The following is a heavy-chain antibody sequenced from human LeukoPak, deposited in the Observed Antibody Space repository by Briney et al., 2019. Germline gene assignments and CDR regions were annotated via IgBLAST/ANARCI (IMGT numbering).Heavy chain of an antibody. CDR1: GFTFSDYY. Sequence: GGSLRLSCAASGFTFSDYYMSWIRQAPGKGLEWVSYISSSGSTIYYADSVKGRFTISRDNAKNSLYLQMNSLRAEDTAVYYCARDDIAVATCFDYWGQGTLVTVSS. J-gene: IGHJ4*02. CDR2: ISSSGSTI. D-gene: IGHD6-19*01. V-gene: IGHV3-11*04. CDR3: ARDDIAVATCFDY.